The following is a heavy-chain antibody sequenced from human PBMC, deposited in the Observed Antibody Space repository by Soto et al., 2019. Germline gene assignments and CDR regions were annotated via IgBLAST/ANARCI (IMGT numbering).Heavy chain of an antibody. CDR1: GFTVSRNY. V-gene: IGHV3-66*01. D-gene: IGHD5-12*01. Sequence: EVQLVESGGGLVQPGGSLRLSCAASGFTVSRNYMSWVRQAPGKGLEWVSVIYSGGPTYYAESVEGRFTISRDTSKNTLYLQMNSLRAEDTAVYYCARGAIISGHDWGAFEHWGQGTLLTVSS. J-gene: IGHJ1*01. CDR3: ARGAIISGHDWGAFEH. CDR2: IYSGGPT.